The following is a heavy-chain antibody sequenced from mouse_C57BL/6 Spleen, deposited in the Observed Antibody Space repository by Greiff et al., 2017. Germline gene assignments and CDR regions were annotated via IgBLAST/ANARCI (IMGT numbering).Heavy chain of an antibody. CDR2: INPNNGGT. V-gene: IGHV1-22*01. CDR3: ARENYYGSIFAY. J-gene: IGHJ3*01. CDR1: GYTFTDYN. D-gene: IGHD1-1*01. Sequence: EVKLMESGPELVKPGASVKMSCKASGYTFTDYNMHWVKQSHGKSLEWIGYINPNNGGTSYNQKFKGKATLTVNKSSSTAYMELRSLTSEDSAVYYCARENYYGSIFAYWGQGTLVTVSA.